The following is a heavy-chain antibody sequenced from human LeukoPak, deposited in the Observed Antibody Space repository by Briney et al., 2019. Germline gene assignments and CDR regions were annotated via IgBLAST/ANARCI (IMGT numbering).Heavy chain of an antibody. V-gene: IGHV4-38-2*02. CDR2: IYHSGST. Sequence: SETLSLTCTVSGYSISSGYYWGWIRQPPGKGLEWIGSIYHSGSTYYNPSLKSRVTISVDTSKNQFSLKLSSVTAADTAVYYCARESSNRHTPYDYWGQGTLVTVSS. D-gene: IGHD4-11*01. CDR1: GYSISSGYY. J-gene: IGHJ4*02. CDR3: ARESSNRHTPYDY.